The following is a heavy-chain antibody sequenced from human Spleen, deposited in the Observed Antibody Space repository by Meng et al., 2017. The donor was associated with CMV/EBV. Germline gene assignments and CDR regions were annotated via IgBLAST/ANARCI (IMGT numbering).Heavy chain of an antibody. Sequence: GESLKISCAASGFTFDSYTMSWVRHSAGKGLECVALIRAIDDSTYYADSVKGRFTISRDNSKNMVSLEMHSLRSEDTAIYYCAKTLNGYGGQDYWGQGTLVTVSS. D-gene: IGHD5-12*01. V-gene: IGHV3-23*01. CDR1: GFTFDSYT. CDR2: IRAIDDST. CDR3: AKTLNGYGGQDY. J-gene: IGHJ4*02.